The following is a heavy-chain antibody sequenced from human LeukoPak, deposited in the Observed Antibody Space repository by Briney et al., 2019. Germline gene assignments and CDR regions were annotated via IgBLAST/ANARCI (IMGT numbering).Heavy chain of an antibody. Sequence: GASVKVSCKVSGYTLTELSMHWVRQAPGKGREGLGGFDPEDGETIYAQKFQRRVTMTEDPSPDTASMALSRLRSEDTAVYYCATSSLPPVELSLPFDSWGQGTLVTVSS. CDR1: GYTLTELS. J-gene: IGHJ4*02. CDR2: FDPEDGET. D-gene: IGHD3-16*02. V-gene: IGHV1-24*01. CDR3: ATSSLPPVELSLPFDS.